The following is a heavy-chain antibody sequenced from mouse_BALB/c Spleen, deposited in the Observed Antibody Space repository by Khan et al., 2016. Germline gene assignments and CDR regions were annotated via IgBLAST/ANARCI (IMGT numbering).Heavy chain of an antibody. J-gene: IGHJ3*01. CDR1: GFNIKDTY. D-gene: IGHD2-1*01. V-gene: IGHV14-3*02. Sequence: VQLQQSGAELVKPGASVKLSCTATGFNIKDTYMHWVKQRPEQGLEWIGRIDPANGNSKNDPKFQGKATITADTSSNTAYLQFSSLTSEDTAVSYCARGGNYVELGNLGQGTLVTVSA. CDR3: ARGGNYVELGN. CDR2: IDPANGNS.